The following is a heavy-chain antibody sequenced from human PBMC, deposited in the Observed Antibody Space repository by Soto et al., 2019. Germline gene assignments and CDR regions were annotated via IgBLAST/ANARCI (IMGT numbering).Heavy chain of an antibody. CDR1: GYTFTSYD. J-gene: IGHJ4*02. CDR3: ARGSVTIFGVPDGSINY. Sequence: ASVQVSCKASGYTFTSYDINWVRQATGQGLEWMGWMNPNSGNTGYAQKFQGRVTMTRNTSISTAYMELSSLRSEDTAVYYCARGSVTIFGVPDGSINYWGQGTLVTVSS. D-gene: IGHD3-3*01. CDR2: MNPNSGNT. V-gene: IGHV1-8*01.